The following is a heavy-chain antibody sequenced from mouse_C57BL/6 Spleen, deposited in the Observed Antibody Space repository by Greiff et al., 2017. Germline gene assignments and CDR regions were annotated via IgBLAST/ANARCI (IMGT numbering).Heavy chain of an antibody. J-gene: IGHJ2*01. CDR3: AREGSLFDY. CDR1: GYAFSSSW. V-gene: IGHV1-82*01. Sequence: QVQLQQSGPELVKPGASVKISCKASGYAFSSSWMNWVKQRPGKGLEWIGRIYPGAGDTNYNGKFKGKATLTADKSSSTAYMQLSSLTSEDSAVYCCAREGSLFDYWGQGTTLTVSS. CDR2: IYPGAGDT.